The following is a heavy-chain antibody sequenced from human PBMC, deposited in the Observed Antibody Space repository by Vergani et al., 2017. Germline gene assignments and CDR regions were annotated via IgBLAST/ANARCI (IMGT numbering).Heavy chain of an antibody. CDR1: GGTFSSYT. Sequence: QVQLVQSGAEVKKPGSSVKVSCKASGGTFSSYTISWVRQAPGQGLEWMGRIIPILGIANYAQKFPGRVTITADKSTSTAYMELSSMRSEDTAVYYCARTEGYSYGFFKAFDIWGQGTMVTVSS. V-gene: IGHV1-69*02. D-gene: IGHD5-18*01. CDR2: IIPILGIA. J-gene: IGHJ3*02. CDR3: ARTEGYSYGFFKAFDI.